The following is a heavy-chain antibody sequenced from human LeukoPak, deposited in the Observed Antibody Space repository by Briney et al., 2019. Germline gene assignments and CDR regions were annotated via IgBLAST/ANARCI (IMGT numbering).Heavy chain of an antibody. CDR1: GFTFSTYW. CDR2: IKGDGST. CDR3: ARAPSGIGGCYPEYFGH. D-gene: IGHD3-22*01. Sequence: GGSLRLSCAASGFTFSTYWMHWVPQTPGKGLVWVSRIKGDGSTNDADSVKGRFTISRDNAKNSVSLQMNSLRPEETGVYYCARAPSGIGGCYPEYFGHWGQGTLVTVSS. V-gene: IGHV3-74*01. J-gene: IGHJ1*01.